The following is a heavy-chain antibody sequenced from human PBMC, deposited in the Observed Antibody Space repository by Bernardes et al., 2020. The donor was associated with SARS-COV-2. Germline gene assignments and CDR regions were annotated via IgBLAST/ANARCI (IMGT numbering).Heavy chain of an antibody. J-gene: IGHJ4*02. CDR1: GISFSDYG. V-gene: IGHV3-20*01. Sequence: GGSLRLSCAASGISFSDYGMSWVRQVPGKGLEWVSGINRNGGSTGYADSVEGRFTISRDNAKRSLFLQMNSLRVEDTALYHCVRGSSSGGFDYWGQGTLVTVSS. CDR3: VRGSSSGGFDY. D-gene: IGHD6-25*01. CDR2: INRNGGST.